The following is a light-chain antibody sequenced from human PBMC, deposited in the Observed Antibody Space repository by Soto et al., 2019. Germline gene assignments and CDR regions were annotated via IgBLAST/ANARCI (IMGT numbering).Light chain of an antibody. V-gene: IGKV3D-15*03. CDR1: QSVSSY. Sequence: EIVMTQSPATLSVSPGERATLSCRASQSVSSYLAWYQQKPGQPPRLLIYTTSIRAPGIPARFSGSGSGTEFTLTISILQSEDFAVYYCQQFNSWPYTFGQGTKLEIK. CDR2: TTS. J-gene: IGKJ2*01. CDR3: QQFNSWPYT.